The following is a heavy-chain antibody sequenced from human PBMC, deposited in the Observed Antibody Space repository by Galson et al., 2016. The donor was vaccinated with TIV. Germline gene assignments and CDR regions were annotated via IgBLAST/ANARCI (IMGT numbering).Heavy chain of an antibody. D-gene: IGHD4-11*01. CDR3: ARQRLTKISRFES. CDR2: LYYSGST. J-gene: IGHJ4*02. CDR1: GDSITSTYYY. V-gene: IGHV4-39*01. Sequence: ETLSLTCSVSGDSITSTYYYWGWIRQPPGKGLEWIGSLYYSGSTYYNPSLKSRVTISVDTSKNQFSLSLSSVTAADTAVFYCARQRLTKISRFESWGQGTQVTVSS.